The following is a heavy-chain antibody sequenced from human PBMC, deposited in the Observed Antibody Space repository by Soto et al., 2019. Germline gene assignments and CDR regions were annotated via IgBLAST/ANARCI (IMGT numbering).Heavy chain of an antibody. CDR3: ARDEAKYYYDSSGYWFSYY. V-gene: IGHV1-18*01. CDR1: GYTFTSYG. Sequence: GASVKVSCKASGYTFTSYGISWVRQAPGQGLEWMGWISAYNGNTNYAQKLQGRVTMTTDTSTSTAYMELRSLRSDGTAVYYCARDEAKYYYDSSGYWFSYYWGQGTLVNVSS. J-gene: IGHJ4*02. CDR2: ISAYNGNT. D-gene: IGHD3-22*01.